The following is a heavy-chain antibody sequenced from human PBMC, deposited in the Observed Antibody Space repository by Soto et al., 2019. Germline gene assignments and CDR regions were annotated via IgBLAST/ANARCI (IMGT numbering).Heavy chain of an antibody. J-gene: IGHJ4*02. CDR3: ARIQHGSDSFDY. V-gene: IGHV2-70*11. Sequence: ESGPTLVNPTQTLTLTCTFSGFSLSATAMCVSWIRQPPGKALEWLARIDWDDDKYYITSLETRLTISKDTSKNQVVLTMTNMDPVDTATYYCARIQHGSDSFDYWGQGILVTSPQ. D-gene: IGHD2-21*02. CDR1: GFSLSATAMC. CDR2: IDWDDDK.